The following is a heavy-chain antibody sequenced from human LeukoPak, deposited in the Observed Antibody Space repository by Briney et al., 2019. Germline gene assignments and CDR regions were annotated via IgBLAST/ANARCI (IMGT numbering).Heavy chain of an antibody. D-gene: IGHD1-26*01. V-gene: IGHV1-2*02. Sequence: ALVKVSCKASGYTFINYYIHWVRQAPGQGLEWMGWVSPNNGNTYRTQKFQGRVTMTRDTSINTAYIEVSRLRSDDTAVYYCARGRRILVGDTNAGDFFDFWGQGALVTVSS. CDR2: VSPNNGNT. J-gene: IGHJ4*02. CDR1: GYTFINYY. CDR3: ARGRRILVGDTNAGDFFDF.